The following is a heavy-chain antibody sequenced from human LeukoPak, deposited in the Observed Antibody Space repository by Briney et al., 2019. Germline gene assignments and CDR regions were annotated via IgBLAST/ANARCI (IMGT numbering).Heavy chain of an antibody. CDR3: ARSTYYYDGSGYKTDAFDI. CDR1: GYTFTGYF. D-gene: IGHD3-22*01. CDR2: INPNSGGT. Sequence: ASVKVSCKASGYTFTGYFMHWVRQAPGQGLEWTGWINPNSGGTDYAEMFQGRVTMTRDTSISTAYMELKTLKSDDTAVYFCARSTYYYDGSGYKTDAFDIWGQGTMVTVSS. J-gene: IGHJ3*02. V-gene: IGHV1-2*02.